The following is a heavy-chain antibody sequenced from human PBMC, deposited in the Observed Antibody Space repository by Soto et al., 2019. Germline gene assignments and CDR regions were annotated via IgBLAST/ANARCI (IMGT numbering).Heavy chain of an antibody. Sequence: QVQLVQSGAEVKKPGASVKVSCKASGYTFTRYAIHWVRQAPGQRLEWMGWINAGNGNTRYSERFQGRVTITRDTPATTAYMELSSLRSEDTAVYYCARDESDWGQGTLVIVSS. V-gene: IGHV1-3*01. CDR2: INAGNGNT. CDR1: GYTFTRYA. J-gene: IGHJ4*02. CDR3: ARDESD.